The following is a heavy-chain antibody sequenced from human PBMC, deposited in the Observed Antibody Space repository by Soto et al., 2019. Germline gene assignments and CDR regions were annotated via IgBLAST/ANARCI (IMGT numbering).Heavy chain of an antibody. J-gene: IGHJ5*02. Sequence: QVQLQQWGAGLLKPTETLSLTCAVYGGSISGYYWSWIRQPPEKGLEWIGEINHSGSTNYNPSLKSRVTISVGTSKNQFSLKLSSVTAADTAVYYCARTRPGGITFGGVIVTWGQGTLVTVSS. V-gene: IGHV4-34*01. CDR3: ARTRPGGITFGGVIVT. CDR1: GGSISGYY. CDR2: INHSGST. D-gene: IGHD3-16*02.